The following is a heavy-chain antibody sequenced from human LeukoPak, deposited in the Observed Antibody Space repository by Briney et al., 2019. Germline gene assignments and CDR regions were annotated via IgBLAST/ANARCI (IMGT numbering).Heavy chain of an antibody. CDR2: INDSGST. CDR3: ASRGPKYSSGWYGPYYFDY. CDR1: GGSFSGYY. V-gene: IGHV4-34*01. D-gene: IGHD6-19*01. Sequence: SETLSLTCAVYGGSFSGYYWSWIRQPPGKGLEWIGEINDSGSTNYNPSLKSRVTISVDTSKNQFSLKLSSVTAADTAVYYCASRGPKYSSGWYGPYYFDYWGQGTLVTVSS. J-gene: IGHJ4*02.